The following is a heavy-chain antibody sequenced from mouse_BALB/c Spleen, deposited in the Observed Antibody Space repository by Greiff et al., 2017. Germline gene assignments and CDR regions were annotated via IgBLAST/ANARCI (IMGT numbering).Heavy chain of an antibody. CDR3: ARGGLTPWFAY. D-gene: IGHD2-2*01. CDR2: IWGDGST. CDR1: GFSLTGYG. Sequence: QVQLKESGPGLVAPSQSLSITCTVSGFSLTGYGVNWVRQPPGKGLEWLGMIWGDGSTDYNSALKSRLRISKDNSKSQVFLKMNSLQTDDTARYYCARGGLTPWFAYWGQGTLVTVSA. J-gene: IGHJ3*01. V-gene: IGHV2-6-7*01.